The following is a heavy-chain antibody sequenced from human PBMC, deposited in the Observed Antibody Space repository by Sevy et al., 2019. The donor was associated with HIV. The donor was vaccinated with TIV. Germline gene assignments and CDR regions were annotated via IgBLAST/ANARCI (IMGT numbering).Heavy chain of an antibody. D-gene: IGHD6-19*01. CDR3: ARDYNSGWRKFNLFDP. CDR2: ISSSSSYI. J-gene: IGHJ5*02. V-gene: IGHV3-21*01. Sequence: GGSLRLSCAASGFTFSSYSMYWVRQAPGMGLEWVSSISSSSSYIDYAYSVKGRFTISRDNAKNSLYLQMNNLRAEDTAIYYCARDYNSGWRKFNLFDPWGQGTLVTVSS. CDR1: GFTFSSYS.